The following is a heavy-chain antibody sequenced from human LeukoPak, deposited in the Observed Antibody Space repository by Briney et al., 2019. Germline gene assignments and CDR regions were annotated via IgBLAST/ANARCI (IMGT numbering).Heavy chain of an antibody. J-gene: IGHJ6*02. CDR3: ASEPTQDIVATIAPWSPMDV. Sequence: GASVKVSCKASGYTFTSYGISWVRQAPGQGLEWMGWMNPNSGNTGYAQKFQGRVTMTRNTSISTAYMELSSLRSEDTAVYYCASEPTQDIVATIAPWSPMDVWGQGTTVTVSS. CDR1: GYTFTSYG. V-gene: IGHV1-8*02. D-gene: IGHD5-12*01. CDR2: MNPNSGNT.